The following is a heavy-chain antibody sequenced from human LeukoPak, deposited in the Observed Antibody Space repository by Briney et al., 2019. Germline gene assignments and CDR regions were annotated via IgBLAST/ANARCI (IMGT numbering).Heavy chain of an antibody. CDR1: GGSFSGYY. Sequence: SETLSLTCAVHGGSFSGYYWTWIRQPPGNGLEWIAEINHSGSTNYNPSLKSRVTISVDTSKNQFSLKLSSVTAADTAVYYCASANLTHTYYFDYSGQGTLVTVSS. J-gene: IGHJ4*02. CDR3: ASANLTHTYYFDY. CDR2: INHSGST. V-gene: IGHV4-34*01. D-gene: IGHD4/OR15-4a*01.